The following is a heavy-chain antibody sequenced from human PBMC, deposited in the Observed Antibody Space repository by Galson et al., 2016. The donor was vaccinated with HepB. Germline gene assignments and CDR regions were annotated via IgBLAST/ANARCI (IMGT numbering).Heavy chain of an antibody. CDR1: GFTFNNYG. V-gene: IGHV3-23*01. D-gene: IGHD2-21*02. J-gene: IGHJ4*02. CDR3: ATERPCGADCCTYFES. Sequence: SLRLSCAASGFTFNNYGMSWVRQAPGKGLEWVSSISGSGGRTYYGGSARGRFTISRDNSKNTLFLQVRSLRAEDTAVYFCATERPCGADCCTYFESWGRGTLLTVSS. CDR2: ISGSGGRT.